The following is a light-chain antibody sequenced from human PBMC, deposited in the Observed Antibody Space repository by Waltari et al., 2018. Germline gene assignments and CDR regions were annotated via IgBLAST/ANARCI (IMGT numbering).Light chain of an antibody. CDR1: HSGLAYAL. CDR2: DVN. Sequence: QSALTQPRSVSGSPGQAATIPCTGVHSGLAYALFSWYQQHPGKAPTLLIFDVNKRPLGVPDRFSGSKSGHTASLTISGLQTEDEADYYCCSFAAGYAVAFGGGTKVTV. CDR3: CSFAAGYAVA. V-gene: IGLV2-11*01. J-gene: IGLJ2*01.